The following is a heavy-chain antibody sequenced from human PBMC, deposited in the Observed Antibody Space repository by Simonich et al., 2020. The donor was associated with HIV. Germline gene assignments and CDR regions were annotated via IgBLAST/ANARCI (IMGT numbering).Heavy chain of an antibody. Sequence: QVQLVQSGAEVKKPGASVKVSCKASGYRFTGFYMHWVRQAPGQGLEVMGWINPNSGGTISVQKFQGRVTMTRDTSISTAYMEVSRLRSDDTAVYYCARDIGSRGGNSGWGQGTLVTVSS. D-gene: IGHD2-21*02. CDR1: GYRFTGFY. CDR2: INPNSGGT. V-gene: IGHV1-2*02. CDR3: ARDIGSRGGNSG. J-gene: IGHJ4*02.